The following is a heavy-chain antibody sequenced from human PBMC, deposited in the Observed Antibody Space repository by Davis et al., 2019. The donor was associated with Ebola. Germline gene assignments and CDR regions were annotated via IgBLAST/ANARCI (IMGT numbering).Heavy chain of an antibody. CDR2: IRSKAYGGTT. J-gene: IGHJ6*04. Sequence: GGSLRLSCSASGFTFGDYAMTWFRQAPGKALEWVGFIRSKAYGGTTEYAASVKGRFTISRDDSKRIAYLHINTLKTEDTAVYYCTTSCGLLATPGPYYYYAMYVWGKGTTVTVSS. D-gene: IGHD6-13*01. V-gene: IGHV3-49*03. CDR1: GFTFGDYA. CDR3: TTSCGLLATPGPYYYYAMYV.